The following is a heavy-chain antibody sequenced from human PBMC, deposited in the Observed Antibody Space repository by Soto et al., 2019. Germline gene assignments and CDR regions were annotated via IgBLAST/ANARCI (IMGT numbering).Heavy chain of an antibody. V-gene: IGHV1-18*01. CDR1: GYTFYSYH. CDR2: ISAYNGNT. CDR3: ARVAPPSDY. Sequence: APEKVSRQASGYTFYSYHIRWERQAPGQGLGWMGWISAYNGNTNYAQKLQGRVTMTTDTSTSTAYMGLRSLRSDDTAVYYCARVAPPSDYWGQGTLVTVS. J-gene: IGHJ4*02.